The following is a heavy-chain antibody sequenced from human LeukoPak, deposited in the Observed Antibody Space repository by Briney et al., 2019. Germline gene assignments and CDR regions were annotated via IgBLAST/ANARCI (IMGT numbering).Heavy chain of an antibody. CDR1: GFTFSSYA. V-gene: IGHV3-23*01. D-gene: IGHD2-2*01. J-gene: IGHJ4*02. Sequence: GGSLRLSCAASGFTFSSYAMSWVRQAPGKGLEWVSAISGSGGSTYYADSVKGRFTISRDNSKNTRYLQMNSLRAEDTAVYYCAKDRVVVPAAITHYFDYWGQGTLVTVSS. CDR2: ISGSGGST. CDR3: AKDRVVVPAAITHYFDY.